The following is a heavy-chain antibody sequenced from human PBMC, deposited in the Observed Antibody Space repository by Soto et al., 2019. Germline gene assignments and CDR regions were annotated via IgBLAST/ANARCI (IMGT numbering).Heavy chain of an antibody. CDR1: GFTFSDYY. Sequence: PGGSLRLSCAASGFTFSDYYMNWIRQAPGKGLEWISYIGGGGGSTIYYTDSVKGRFTISRDNAKKSRYLDMNSLRAEDTAVYFCARGRGYYDSSGYDFWGQGTPVTVSS. CDR2: IGGGGGSTI. J-gene: IGHJ4*02. D-gene: IGHD3-22*01. V-gene: IGHV3-11*01. CDR3: ARGRGYYDSSGYDF.